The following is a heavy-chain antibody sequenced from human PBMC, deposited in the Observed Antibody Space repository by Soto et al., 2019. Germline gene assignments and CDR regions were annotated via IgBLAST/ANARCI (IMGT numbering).Heavy chain of an antibody. CDR2: ISYDGSNS. D-gene: IGHD2-2*02. CDR1: GFTFSSYG. CDR3: AKEARTPAAIGEYYHYYGMDV. J-gene: IGHJ6*02. Sequence: GGSLRLSCAASGFTFSSYGMHWVRQAPGRGLEWVAVISYDGSNSYYADSVKGRFTISRDNSKNTLYLQMNSLRAEDTAVYYCAKEARTPAAIGEYYHYYGMDVWGQGTTVTVSS. V-gene: IGHV3-30*18.